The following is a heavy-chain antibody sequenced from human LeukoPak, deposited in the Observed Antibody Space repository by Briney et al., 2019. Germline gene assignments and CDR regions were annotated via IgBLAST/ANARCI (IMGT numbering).Heavy chain of an antibody. Sequence: GGSLRLSCAASGVTFSSYWMHWVRQAPGKGLVWVSRINSDGSSTSYAHSVKGRFTVSRDNAKNSLYLEMNSLRPEDTAFYYCAKDGGHSSVLYYFESWGQGTLVTVSS. D-gene: IGHD6-19*01. CDR2: INSDGSST. V-gene: IGHV3-74*01. CDR1: GVTFSSYW. CDR3: AKDGGHSSVLYYFES. J-gene: IGHJ4*02.